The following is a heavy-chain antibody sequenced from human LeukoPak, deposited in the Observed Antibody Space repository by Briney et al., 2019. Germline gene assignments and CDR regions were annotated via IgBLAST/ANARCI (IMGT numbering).Heavy chain of an antibody. J-gene: IGHJ4*02. Sequence: SVKVSCKASGGTFSSYAISWVRQAPGQGLGWMGGIIPIFGTANYAQKFQGRVTITTDESTSTAYMELSSLRSEDTAVYYCARGPIPVGIQLWLRFDYWGQGTLVTVSS. CDR2: IIPIFGTA. CDR3: ARGPIPVGIQLWLRFDY. CDR1: GGTFSSYA. V-gene: IGHV1-69*05. D-gene: IGHD5-18*01.